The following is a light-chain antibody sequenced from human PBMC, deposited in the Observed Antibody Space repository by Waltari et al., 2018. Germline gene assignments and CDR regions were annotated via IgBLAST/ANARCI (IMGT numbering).Light chain of an antibody. CDR1: SSNIGAGYD. Sequence: QSVLTQPPSVSGAPGQRVTISCTGSSSNIGAGYDVHWYQQLPGTAPKLLISGNGNRPEGVPERFSGSKSGTSASLAITGLQAGDEADYYCQSYDSSLSALWVFGGGTKLTVL. V-gene: IGLV1-40*01. CDR3: QSYDSSLSALWV. J-gene: IGLJ3*02. CDR2: GNG.